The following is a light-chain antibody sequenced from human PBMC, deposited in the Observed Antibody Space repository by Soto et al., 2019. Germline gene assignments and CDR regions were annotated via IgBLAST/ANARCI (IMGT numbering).Light chain of an antibody. J-gene: IGKJ3*01. Sequence: DIQMTQSPSSLSASVGDRVTITGRASQSISRYLNWYQQKPGQAPKLLIYAASTLQSGVPSRFSGSESGTDFTLTISTLQPEDFATYYCQQSYNLKFTFCPGTKVDIK. V-gene: IGKV1-39*01. CDR2: AAS. CDR1: QSISRY. CDR3: QQSYNLKFT.